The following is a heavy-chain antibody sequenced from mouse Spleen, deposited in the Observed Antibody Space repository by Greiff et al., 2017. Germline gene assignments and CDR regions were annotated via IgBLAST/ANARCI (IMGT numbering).Heavy chain of an antibody. J-gene: IGHJ1*01. CDR1: GFTFSSYG. Sequence: EVMLVESGGDLVKPGGSLKLSCAASGFTFSSYGMSWVRQTPDKRLEWVATISSGGSYTYYPDSVKGRFTISRDNAKNTLYLQMSSLKSEDTAMYYCARHGDYYGSSYWYFEVWGAGTTVTVSS. CDR2: ISSGGSYT. D-gene: IGHD1-1*01. CDR3: ARHGDYYGSSYWYFEV. V-gene: IGHV5-6*02.